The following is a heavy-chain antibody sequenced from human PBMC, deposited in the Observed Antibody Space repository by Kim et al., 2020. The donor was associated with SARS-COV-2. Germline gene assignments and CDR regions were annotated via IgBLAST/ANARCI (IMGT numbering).Heavy chain of an antibody. Sequence: SETLSLTCTVSGGSISSSSYYWGWIRQPPGKGLEWIGSIYYSGSTYYNPSLKSRVTISVDTSKNQFSLKLSSVTAADTAVYYCASLGYNSSWCDYWGQGTLVTVSS. D-gene: IGHD6-13*01. CDR1: GGSISSSSYY. V-gene: IGHV4-39*01. J-gene: IGHJ4*02. CDR3: ASLGYNSSWCDY. CDR2: IYYSGST.